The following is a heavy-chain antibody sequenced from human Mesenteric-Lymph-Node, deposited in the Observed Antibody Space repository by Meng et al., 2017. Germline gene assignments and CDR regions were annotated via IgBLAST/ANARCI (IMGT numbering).Heavy chain of an antibody. V-gene: IGHV4-30-4*01. D-gene: IGHD4-11*01. CDR3: ARDRTTGRYFDY. CDR1: GGSISSGDYY. J-gene: IGHJ4*02. CDR2: IYYSGST. Sequence: LKESGPGLVKTEQTMSLTGTVSGGSISSGDYYWSWIRQPPGKGLEWIGYIYYSGSTYYNPSLKSRVTISVDTSKNQFSLKLSSVTAADMAVYYCARDRTTGRYFDYWGQGTLVTVSS.